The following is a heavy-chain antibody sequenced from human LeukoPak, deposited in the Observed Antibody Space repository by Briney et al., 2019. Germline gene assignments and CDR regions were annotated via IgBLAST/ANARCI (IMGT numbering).Heavy chain of an antibody. V-gene: IGHV1-2*02. CDR2: INPNSGGT. Sequence: ASVKVSCKASGYTFTGYYMHWVRQAPGQGLEWMGWINPNSGGTNYAQKFQGRVTMTRDTSISTAYMELSSLRSEDTAVYYCARGLIGDSGSYYSYYYYMDVWGKGTTVTISS. CDR1: GYTFTGYY. CDR3: ARGLIGDSGSYYSYYYYMDV. D-gene: IGHD3-10*01. J-gene: IGHJ6*03.